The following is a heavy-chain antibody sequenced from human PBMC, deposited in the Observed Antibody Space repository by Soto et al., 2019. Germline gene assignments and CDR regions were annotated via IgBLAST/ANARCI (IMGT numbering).Heavy chain of an antibody. CDR2: VYYSGST. V-gene: IGHV4-39*01. CDR1: SGSISSSDYF. Sequence: SETLSLTCTVSSGSISSSDYFWGWIRQPPGRELEWIGAVYYSGSTYYNPSLKSRVTISVDTSKDQFSLKLTSVTAADTAVYYCARQTGGGFGYYFDFWGQGTLVTVSS. D-gene: IGHD3-16*01. CDR3: ARQTGGGFGYYFDF. J-gene: IGHJ4*02.